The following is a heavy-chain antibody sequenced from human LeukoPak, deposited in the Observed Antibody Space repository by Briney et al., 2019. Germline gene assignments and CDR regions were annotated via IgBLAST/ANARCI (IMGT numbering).Heavy chain of an antibody. J-gene: IGHJ4*02. CDR1: GFTFSSYA. V-gene: IGHV3-23*01. CDR2: ISGSGGST. CDR3: ARVHDFWSFDY. Sequence: GGSLRLSCAASGFTFSSYAMSWVRQAPGKGLEWVSAISGSGGSTYYADSVKGRFTISRDNAKNSLYLQMNSLRAEDTAVYYCARVHDFWSFDYWGQGTLVTVSS. D-gene: IGHD3-3*01.